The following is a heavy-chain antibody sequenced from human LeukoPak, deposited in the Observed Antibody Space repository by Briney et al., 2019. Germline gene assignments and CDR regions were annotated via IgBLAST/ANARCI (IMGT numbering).Heavy chain of an antibody. Sequence: PGGSLRLSCAASGFTFSTYWMSWVRQAPGRGQEWVANIKQDGSEKYYVDSVKGRFTISRDNAKNSLYLQMNSLRAEDTAVYYCARGGSSSSAWFDPWGQGTLVTVSS. J-gene: IGHJ5*02. D-gene: IGHD6-6*01. CDR3: ARGGSSSSAWFDP. V-gene: IGHV3-7*01. CDR1: GFTFSTYW. CDR2: IKQDGSEK.